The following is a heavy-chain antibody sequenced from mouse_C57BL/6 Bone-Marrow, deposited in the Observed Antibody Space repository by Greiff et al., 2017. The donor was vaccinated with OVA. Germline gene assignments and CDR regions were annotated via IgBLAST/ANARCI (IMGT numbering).Heavy chain of an antibody. CDR3: ASLSWLLRAWFAY. D-gene: IGHD2-3*01. V-gene: IGHV1-7*01. Sequence: VQLQQSGAELAKPGASVKLSCKASGYTFTSYWMHWVKQRPGQGLEWIGYINPSSGYTKYNQKFKDKATLTADKSSSTAYMQLSSLTYEDSAVYYCASLSWLLRAWFAYWGQGTLVTVSA. CDR2: INPSSGYT. J-gene: IGHJ3*01. CDR1: GYTFTSYW.